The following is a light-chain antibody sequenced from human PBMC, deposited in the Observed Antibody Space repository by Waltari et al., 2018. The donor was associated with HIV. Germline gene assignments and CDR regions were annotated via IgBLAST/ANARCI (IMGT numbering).Light chain of an antibody. V-gene: IGKV3D-15*03. CDR3: QQYNSWPL. Sequence: EIVMTQSPATVSVSPGERVTLSCRASESVSSNLAWYQQKPGQAPRLLSYGAFIRATGIPDRFSGSVSGTEFTLTISTLQSEDFAVYYCQQYNSWPLIGGGTKVDFK. CDR2: GAF. J-gene: IGKJ4*01. CDR1: ESVSSN.